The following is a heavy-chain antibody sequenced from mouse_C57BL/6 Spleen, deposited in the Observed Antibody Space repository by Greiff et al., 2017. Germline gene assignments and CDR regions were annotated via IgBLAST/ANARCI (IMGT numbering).Heavy chain of an antibody. D-gene: IGHD4-1*01. CDR2: ISSGSSTI. CDR3: ARWETGTGAMDY. Sequence: EVKLQESGGGLVKPGGSLKLSCAASGFTFSDYGMHWVRQAPEKGLEWVAYISSGSSTIYYADTVKGRFTISRDNAKNTLFLQMTSLRSEDTAMYYCARWETGTGAMDYWGQGTSVTVSS. J-gene: IGHJ4*01. V-gene: IGHV5-17*01. CDR1: GFTFSDYG.